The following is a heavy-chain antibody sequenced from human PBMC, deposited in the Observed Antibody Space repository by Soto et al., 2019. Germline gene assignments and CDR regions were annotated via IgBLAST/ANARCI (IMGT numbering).Heavy chain of an antibody. CDR3: ARQIYDSDTGPNFQYYFDS. D-gene: IGHD3-22*01. J-gene: IGHJ4*02. CDR2: IDPSDSQT. CDR1: VYSFAGYW. V-gene: IGHV5-10-1*01. Sequence: PGESLKISCTGSVYSFAGYWITWVRQKPGKGLEWMGRIDPSDSQTYYSPSFRGHVTISVTKSITTVFLQWSSLRASDTAMYYCARQIYDSDTGPNFQYYFDSWGQGTPVTVSS.